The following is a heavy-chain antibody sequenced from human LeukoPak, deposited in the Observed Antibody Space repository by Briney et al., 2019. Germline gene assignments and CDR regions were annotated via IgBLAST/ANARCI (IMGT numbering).Heavy chain of an antibody. V-gene: IGHV1-46*01. J-gene: IGHJ4*02. Sequence: ASVKVSCKASGYTFTGYYMHWVRQAPGQGLEWMGIINPSGGSTSYAQKFQGRVTMTRDTSTSAVYMELSSLRSEDTAVYYCARDPSLDQQLMTYYFDYWGQGTLVTVSS. CDR1: GYTFTGYY. D-gene: IGHD6-13*01. CDR2: INPSGGST. CDR3: ARDPSLDQQLMTYYFDY.